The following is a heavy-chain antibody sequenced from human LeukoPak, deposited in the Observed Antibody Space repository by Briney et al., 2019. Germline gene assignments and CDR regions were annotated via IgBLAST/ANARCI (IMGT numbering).Heavy chain of an antibody. CDR1: GGSFSGYY. CDR2: INDSGSV. CDR3: ARRLVDSGASQVSDD. V-gene: IGHV4-34*01. J-gene: IGHJ4*02. D-gene: IGHD2-15*01. Sequence: SEALSLTCAVYGGSFSGYYWSWIRQPPGKGLEWIGEINDSGSVNCNPSLKNRVTLSVDTSKNQFSLRLSSVAAADTAVYYCARRLVDSGASQVSDDWGQGTLVTVSS.